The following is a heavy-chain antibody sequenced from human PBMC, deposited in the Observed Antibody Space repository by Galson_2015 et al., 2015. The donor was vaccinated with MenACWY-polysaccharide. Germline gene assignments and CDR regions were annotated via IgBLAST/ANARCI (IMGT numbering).Heavy chain of an antibody. CDR1: GYTFSSYD. CDR2: MNPNSGNT. D-gene: IGHD3-22*01. CDR3: ARGGKYYYDSSGYLNWFDP. Sequence: SVKVSCKASGYTFSSYDINWVRQTTGQGLEWMGWMNPNSGNTGYAQKFQGRVTMTRNTSMSIAYMELSSLRSEDTAVYYCARGGKYYYDSSGYLNWFDPWGQGTLVTVSS. J-gene: IGHJ5*02. V-gene: IGHV1-8*01.